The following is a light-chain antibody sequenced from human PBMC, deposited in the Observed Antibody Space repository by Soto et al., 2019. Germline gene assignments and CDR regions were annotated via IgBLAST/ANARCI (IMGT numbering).Light chain of an antibody. Sequence: DIQMTQSPSTLSASVGDRVTITCRASQSISSWLAWYQQKPGKAPKLLIYDASSLESGVPSRFSGSGSGTEFTIPISSLQPDDFAAYYCQQYNSYSFTFGGGTKVEIK. CDR1: QSISSW. J-gene: IGKJ4*01. CDR3: QQYNSYSFT. V-gene: IGKV1-5*01. CDR2: DAS.